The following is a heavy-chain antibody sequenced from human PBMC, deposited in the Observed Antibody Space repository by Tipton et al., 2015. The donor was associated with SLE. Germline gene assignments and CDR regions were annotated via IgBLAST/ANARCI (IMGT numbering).Heavy chain of an antibody. CDR3: ARYCGSATCLGFWFS. CDR1: GGSISSSSYY. J-gene: IGHJ5*02. Sequence: TLSLTCTVSGGSISSSSYYWGWIRQPPGKGLEWIGSIYYSGSTYYNPSLKSRVTMSVDTSKNQFSLRLNSVTAADTAVYYCARYCGSATCLGFWFSWGQGTLVTVSS. D-gene: IGHD2-2*01. CDR2: IYYSGST. V-gene: IGHV4-39*07.